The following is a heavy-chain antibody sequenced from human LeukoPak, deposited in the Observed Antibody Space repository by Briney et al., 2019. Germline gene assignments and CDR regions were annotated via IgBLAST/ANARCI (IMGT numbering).Heavy chain of an antibody. V-gene: IGHV3-30*02. Sequence: GGSLRLSCAAPGIPFSSFGMHWLRQAPGKGLEWVAFIWYDGSNKYYADSVKGRFTISRDNSKNTLYLQMNSLRAEDTAVYYCAKDNGDFLIDCWGQGTLVTVSS. J-gene: IGHJ4*02. CDR2: IWYDGSNK. CDR3: AKDNGDFLIDC. CDR1: GIPFSSFG. D-gene: IGHD4-17*01.